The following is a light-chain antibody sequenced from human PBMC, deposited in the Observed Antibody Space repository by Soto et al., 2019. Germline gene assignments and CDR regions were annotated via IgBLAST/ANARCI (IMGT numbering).Light chain of an antibody. CDR1: QSVSSNY. J-gene: IGKJ1*01. CDR2: SAF. CDR3: QYYGSSPWT. Sequence: EIVLTQSPGTLSLSPGERGTLSCRASQSVSSNYLAWYQQKPGQAPRLLIYSAFSRATGIRDRFSGSGSGTDFPLTISRMEPEDFAVYYCQYYGSSPWTFGQGTKVEIK. V-gene: IGKV3-20*01.